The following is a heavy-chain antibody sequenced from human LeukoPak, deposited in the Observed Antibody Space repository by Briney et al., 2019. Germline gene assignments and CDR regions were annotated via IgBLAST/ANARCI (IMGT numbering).Heavy chain of an antibody. Sequence: SETLSLTCAVYGGSFSGYYWSWIRQPPGKGLEWIGEINHSGSTNYNPSLKSRVTISVDTSKNQFSLKLSSATAADTAVYYCAVLRGSGSYRRPYYYYYMDVWGKGTTVTISS. CDR1: GGSFSGYY. V-gene: IGHV4-34*01. J-gene: IGHJ6*03. CDR3: AVLRGSGSYRRPYYYYYMDV. D-gene: IGHD3-10*01. CDR2: INHSGST.